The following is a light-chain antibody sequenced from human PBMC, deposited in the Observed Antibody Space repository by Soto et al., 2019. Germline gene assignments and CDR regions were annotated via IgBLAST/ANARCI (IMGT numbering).Light chain of an antibody. CDR2: VNS. J-gene: IGLJ1*01. Sequence: QSVLTQPPSVSGAPGQRVTISCTGSSSNIGAGYEVHWYQQLRGTAPKLLIYVNSNRPSGVPDRFSGSKSGNAASLTVSGVQAEDEADYYCSSYAGSNNFDVFGTGTKLTVL. CDR3: SSYAGSNNFDV. V-gene: IGLV1-40*01. CDR1: SSNIGAGYE.